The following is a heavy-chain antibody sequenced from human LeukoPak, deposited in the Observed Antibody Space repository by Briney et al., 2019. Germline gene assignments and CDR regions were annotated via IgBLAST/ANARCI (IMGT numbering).Heavy chain of an antibody. J-gene: IGHJ5*02. V-gene: IGHV3-23*01. Sequence: PGGSLRLSCAASGFTFSSYAMSWVRQAPGKGVEWVSAISGSGGSTYYAYSVKGRFTISRDNSKNTLYLQMNSLRAEDTAVYYCAKDKRYRGANWFDPWGQGTLVTVSS. CDR3: AKDKRYRGANWFDP. D-gene: IGHD3-9*01. CDR1: GFTFSSYA. CDR2: ISGSGGST.